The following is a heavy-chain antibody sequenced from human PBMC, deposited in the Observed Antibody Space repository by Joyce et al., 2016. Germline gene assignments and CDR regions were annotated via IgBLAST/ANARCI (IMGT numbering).Heavy chain of an antibody. V-gene: IGHV3-74*03. CDR3: ARLRRWSGPSDC. CDR1: GFTFSSYW. D-gene: IGHD4-23*01. CDR2: INRDGRST. J-gene: IGHJ4*02. Sequence: EVQLVESGGGLVQPGGSLRLSCAASGFTFSSYWRYWVRKAPGKGVGWVSRINRDGRSTTYSDSVKGRFTISRDNAKNTLYLQMNSLRAEDTAVYYCARLRRWSGPSDCWGQGTLVTVSS.